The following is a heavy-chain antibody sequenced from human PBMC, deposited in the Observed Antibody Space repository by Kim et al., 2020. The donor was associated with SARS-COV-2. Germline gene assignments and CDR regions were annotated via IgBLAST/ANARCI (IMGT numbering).Heavy chain of an antibody. CDR2: YATGSS. CDR3: ARDSLTAQYSGGWYNYYYYGMDV. J-gene: IGHJ6*02. Sequence: YATGSSNYHPTLKSRVTMSGDTSKNRFSLKLSSVTAADTAVYYWARDSLTAQYSGGWYNYYYYGMDVWGPGTTVTVSS. V-gene: IGHV4-4*07. D-gene: IGHD6-19*01.